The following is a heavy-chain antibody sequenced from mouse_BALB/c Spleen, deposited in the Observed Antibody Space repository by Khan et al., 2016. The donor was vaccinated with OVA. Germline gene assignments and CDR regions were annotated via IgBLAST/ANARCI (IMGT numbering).Heavy chain of an antibody. Sequence: EVELVESGGGLVKPGGSLRLSCAASGFTFSSYSMSWVRQTPEKRLEWVATITSGGSYTYYPDSVQGRFTISRDNAKNTLYLQMSSLKSEDTAIYYCTRDMNYYGSSFYVDYWGQGTTLTVSS. CDR2: ITSGGSYT. CDR3: TRDMNYYGSSFYVDY. J-gene: IGHJ2*01. V-gene: IGHV5-6-4*01. CDR1: GFTFSSYS. D-gene: IGHD1-1*01.